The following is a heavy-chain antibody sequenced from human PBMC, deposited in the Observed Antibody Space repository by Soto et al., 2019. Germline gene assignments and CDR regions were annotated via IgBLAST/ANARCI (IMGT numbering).Heavy chain of an antibody. CDR2: TYYRSKWYN. D-gene: IGHD6-19*01. J-gene: IGHJ4*02. CDR3: ARDLDSGWPRSHFGY. Sequence: PSQTLSLTGAISGYSVSGNSAALNWIRQSPSRGLEWLGRTYYRSKWYNDYAVSVKSRIIINPDTSNNQFSLQLNSVTPEDTAVYYCARDLDSGWPRSHFGYWGQGTLVTVSS. CDR1: GYSVSGNSAA. V-gene: IGHV6-1*01.